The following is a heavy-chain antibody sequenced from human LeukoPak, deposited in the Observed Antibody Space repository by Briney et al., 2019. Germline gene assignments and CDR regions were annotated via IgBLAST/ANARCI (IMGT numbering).Heavy chain of an antibody. CDR2: IYYSGST. Sequence: KTSETLSLTCTVSGGPINSYYWSWIRQPPGKGLEWIGYIYYSGSTNYNPSLKSRVTISVDKSKNQFSLKLSSVTAADTAVYYCARDGIFGRDAFDIWGQGTMVTVSS. D-gene: IGHD3-3*01. J-gene: IGHJ3*02. V-gene: IGHV4-59*01. CDR1: GGPINSYY. CDR3: ARDGIFGRDAFDI.